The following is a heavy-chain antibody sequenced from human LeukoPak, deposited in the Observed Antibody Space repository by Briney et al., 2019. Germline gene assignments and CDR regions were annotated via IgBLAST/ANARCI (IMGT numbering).Heavy chain of an antibody. D-gene: IGHD3-10*01. J-gene: IGHJ4*02. V-gene: IGHV1-46*01. CDR3: ATGGSGTEYYFDY. Sequence: ASVKVSCKASGYTFTSNHMHWVRQAPGQGLEWMGMIKPSGGRTNYAQKFQGRVTITADKSTSTAYMELSSLRSEDTAVYYCATGGSGTEYYFDYWGQGTLVTVSS. CDR1: GYTFTSNH. CDR2: IKPSGGRT.